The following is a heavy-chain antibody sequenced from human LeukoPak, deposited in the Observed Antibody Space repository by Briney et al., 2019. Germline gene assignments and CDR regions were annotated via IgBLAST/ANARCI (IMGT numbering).Heavy chain of an antibody. Sequence: SETLSLTCDVSGGSIDSTNWWNWVRQPPGKGLEWIGEIHHDGRINYNPSLKSRVTLSVDKSKNQFSLRPSSVTAADTAMYYCARSHDHLWGNYPDYWGQGTLVTVSS. J-gene: IGHJ4*02. V-gene: IGHV4/OR15-8*01. CDR2: IHHDGRI. CDR1: GGSIDSTNW. CDR3: ARSHDHLWGNYPDY. D-gene: IGHD3-16*02.